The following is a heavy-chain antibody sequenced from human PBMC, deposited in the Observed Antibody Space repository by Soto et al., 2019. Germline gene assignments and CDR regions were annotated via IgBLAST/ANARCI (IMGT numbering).Heavy chain of an antibody. J-gene: IGHJ4*02. Sequence: GGSLRLSCAASGFTFSSYAMSWVRQAPGKGLEWVSAISGSGGSTYYADSVKGRFTISRDNSKNTLYLQMNSLRAEDKAVYYCAKSLGLFYDSSGYYFDYWGQGTLVTVSS. CDR3: AKSLGLFYDSSGYYFDY. CDR2: ISGSGGST. V-gene: IGHV3-23*01. CDR1: GFTFSSYA. D-gene: IGHD3-22*01.